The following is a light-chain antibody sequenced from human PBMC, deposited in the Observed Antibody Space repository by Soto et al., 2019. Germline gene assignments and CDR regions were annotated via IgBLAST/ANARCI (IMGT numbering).Light chain of an antibody. CDR3: QQYNNWPYT. CDR2: GAS. CDR1: QSVSSN. J-gene: IGKJ2*01. V-gene: IGKV3-15*01. Sequence: EIVMTQSPDTLSVSPGERATLSCRASQSVSSNLAWYQQKPGQAPRLLIFGASTKTTGIPARFSGSGTGTEFTITISSLQSEDIAEYHGQQYNNWPYTFGQGITMEIK.